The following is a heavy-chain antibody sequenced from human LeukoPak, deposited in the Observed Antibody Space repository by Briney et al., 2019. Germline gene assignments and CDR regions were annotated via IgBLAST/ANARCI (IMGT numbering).Heavy chain of an antibody. D-gene: IGHD1-26*01. CDR3: ATTRKVSWESEYYFDY. Sequence: SQTLSLTCTVSVGSISSGDYYWSWIRQPPGKGLEWIGYIYYSGSTYYNPSLKSRVTISVDTSKNQFSLKLSSVTAADTAVYYCATTRKVSWESEYYFDYWGQGTLVTVSS. V-gene: IGHV4-30-4*01. J-gene: IGHJ4*02. CDR2: IYYSGST. CDR1: VGSISSGDYY.